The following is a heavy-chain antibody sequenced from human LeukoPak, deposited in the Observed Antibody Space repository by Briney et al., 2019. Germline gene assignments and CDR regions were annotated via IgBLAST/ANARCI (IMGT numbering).Heavy chain of an antibody. CDR2: INPSSGTT. V-gene: IGHV1-46*01. CDR3: ARDIGGRGVTIKPLGAFDI. Sequence: APVKVSCKASGYTFTNYYMVWVRQAPGQGLEWMGIINPSSGTTNYAQKFQGRVNMTRDMSTSTVYMVLSSLRSVDTAVYYCARDIGGRGVTIKPLGAFDIWGQGTMVTVSS. CDR1: GYTFTNYY. J-gene: IGHJ3*02. D-gene: IGHD3-10*01.